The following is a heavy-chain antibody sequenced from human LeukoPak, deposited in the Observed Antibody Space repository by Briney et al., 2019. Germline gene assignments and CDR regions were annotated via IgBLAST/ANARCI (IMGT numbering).Heavy chain of an antibody. D-gene: IGHD3-22*01. CDR1: GFTFSSYA. CDR3: AKGEGDGYSVY. V-gene: IGHV3-23*01. J-gene: IGHJ4*02. Sequence: GGSLRLSCAASGFTFSSYAMSWVRQAPGKGLEWVSAISGSGGSTYYADSVKGRFTISRDNSKDTLYLQMNSLRAEDTAVYYCAKGEGDGYSVYWGQGTLVTVSS. CDR2: ISGSGGST.